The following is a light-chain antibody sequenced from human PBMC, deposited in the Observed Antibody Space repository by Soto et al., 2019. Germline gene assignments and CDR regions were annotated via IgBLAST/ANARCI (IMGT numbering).Light chain of an antibody. Sequence: QSALTQPASVSGSPGQSITISCTGPSSDVGSYNLVSWYQQHPGKAPKLMIYEVSERPSGVSNRFSGSKSGNTASLTISGLQAEDEADYYCCSYATPRLFGGGTKLTVL. CDR2: EVS. CDR1: SSDVGSYNL. J-gene: IGLJ2*01. V-gene: IGLV2-23*02. CDR3: CSYATPRL.